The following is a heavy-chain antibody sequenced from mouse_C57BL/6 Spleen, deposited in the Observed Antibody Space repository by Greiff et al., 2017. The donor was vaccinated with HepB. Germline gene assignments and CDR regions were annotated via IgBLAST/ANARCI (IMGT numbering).Heavy chain of an antibody. J-gene: IGHJ4*01. V-gene: IGHV1-55*01. D-gene: IGHD2-4*01. Sequence: QVQLQQSGAELVKPGASVKMSCKASGYTFTSYWITWVKQRPGQGLEWIGDIYPNSGSTNYNEKFKSKATLTVDTSSSTAYMQLSSLTSEDSAVYYCATSIYYDYYYAMDYWGQGTSVTVSS. CDR2: IYPNSGST. CDR1: GYTFTSYW. CDR3: ATSIYYDYYYAMDY.